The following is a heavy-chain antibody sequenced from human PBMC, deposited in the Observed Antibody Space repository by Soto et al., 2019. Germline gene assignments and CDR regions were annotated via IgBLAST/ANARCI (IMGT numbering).Heavy chain of an antibody. CDR2: INPNSGGT. V-gene: IGHV1-2*04. D-gene: IGHD6-6*01. CDR3: ARGSSSARDGIDY. Sequence: ASLEVSCKASGYTFTGYYMHWVRQAPGQGLEWMGWINPNSGGTNYAQKFQGWVTMTRDTSISTAYMELSRLRSDDTAVYYCARGSSSARDGIDYWGQGTLVTVSS. CDR1: GYTFTGYY. J-gene: IGHJ4*02.